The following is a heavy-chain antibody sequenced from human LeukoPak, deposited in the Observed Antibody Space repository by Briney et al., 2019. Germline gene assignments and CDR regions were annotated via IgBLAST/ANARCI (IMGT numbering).Heavy chain of an antibody. Sequence: PSETLSLTCTVSGGSISSSSYYWGWIRQPPGKGLEWIGSIYYSGSTYYNPSLKSRVTISVDTSKNQFSLKLSSVTAADTAVYYCARDLAGGYGEVRVYWGQGTLVTVSS. D-gene: IGHD3-10*01. V-gene: IGHV4-39*07. CDR2: IYYSGST. CDR1: GGSISSSSYY. CDR3: ARDLAGGYGEVRVY. J-gene: IGHJ4*02.